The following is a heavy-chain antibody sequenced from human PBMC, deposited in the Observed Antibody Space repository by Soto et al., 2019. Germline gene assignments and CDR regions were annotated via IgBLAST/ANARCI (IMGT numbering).Heavy chain of an antibody. Sequence: GSLRLACVACGFTFSNYAMSWVRQAPGKGLECISDISDSGGFTYYADSVKGRFTISRDNSKNTLYLQMNSLRPEDTATYYCANALDNWGQGTLVTVSS. CDR3: ANALDN. J-gene: IGHJ4*02. V-gene: IGHV3-23*01. CDR2: ISDSGGFT. CDR1: GFTFSNYA.